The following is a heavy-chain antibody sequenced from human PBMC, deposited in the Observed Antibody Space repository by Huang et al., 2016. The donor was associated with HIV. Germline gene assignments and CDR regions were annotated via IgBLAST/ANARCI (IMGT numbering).Heavy chain of an antibody. CDR1: GFTFGDYW. CDR3: ARDQVMGDYVFDY. CDR2: IKQDGTEK. D-gene: IGHD3-16*01. J-gene: IGHJ4*02. V-gene: IGHV3-7*01. Sequence: EVQVVESGGGLVQRGGCLRLSCAASGFTFGDYWMSWVRQAPGKGLEWVANIKQDGTEKYYVDSVKGRFTISRDNAKNSLYLHMNSLRDEDTAVYYCARDQVMGDYVFDYWGQGTLVTVSS.